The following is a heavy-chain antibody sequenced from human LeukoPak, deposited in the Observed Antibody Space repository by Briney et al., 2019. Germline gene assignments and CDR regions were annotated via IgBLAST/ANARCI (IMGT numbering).Heavy chain of an antibody. CDR3: AKAEGIAVPGRDH. Sequence: GESLRLSCAASGFTFTIYAMSWVRQAPGKGLEWVSAISGGGGSTYYADSVEGRFTISRDNSKNTLYLQMNNLRAEDTAIYYCAKAEGIAVPGRDHWGQGTLVTVSS. D-gene: IGHD6-19*01. CDR1: GFTFTIYA. CDR2: ISGGGGST. V-gene: IGHV3-23*01. J-gene: IGHJ4*02.